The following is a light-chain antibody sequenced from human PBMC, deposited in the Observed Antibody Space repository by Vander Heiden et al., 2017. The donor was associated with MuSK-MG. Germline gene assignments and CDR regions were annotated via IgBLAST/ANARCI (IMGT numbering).Light chain of an antibody. V-gene: IGKV3-20*01. CDR2: AAS. CDR1: QSVSSSY. CDR3: QQSGT. Sequence: EIVLTPPSGSLSLSPGERAPLPCSTIQSVSSSYLAWYQQKPGQAPRRLIYAASSRATGISDRFSGSGSGTDFTLTIRRLEPEDFAVYYCQQSGTFGQGTKIEI. J-gene: IGKJ1*01.